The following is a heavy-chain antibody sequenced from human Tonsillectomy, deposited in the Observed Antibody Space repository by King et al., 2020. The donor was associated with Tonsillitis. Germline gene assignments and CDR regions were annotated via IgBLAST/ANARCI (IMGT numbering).Heavy chain of an antibody. J-gene: IGHJ4*02. Sequence: VQLVESGAEVKRPGASVKVSCKASGFNFKTYCIHWVRQAPGQGLEWIGIINPSDGDTKYAQAFQGRVTMSWDTSTGSVYMELTSLISEDTAGYYCASDVLDPGGSLDYCDQRTLVTVSS. D-gene: IGHD2-8*02. CDR1: GFNFKTYC. CDR3: ASDVLDPGGSLDY. V-gene: IGHV1-46*02. CDR2: INPSDGDT.